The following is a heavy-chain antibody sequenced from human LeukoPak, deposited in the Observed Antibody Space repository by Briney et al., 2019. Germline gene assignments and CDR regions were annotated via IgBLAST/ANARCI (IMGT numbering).Heavy chain of an antibody. V-gene: IGHV4-59*08. CDR1: GGSISSYY. CDR2: VVYSGST. D-gene: IGHD5-24*01. Sequence: SETLSLTCTDSGGSISSYYWSWIRQPPGKGLEWIGFVVYSGSTNYNPSLKSRVTISIDTSNNQLSLKLSSVTAADTAVYYCARHREMDSYDAFDVWGQGTMVTVSS. CDR3: ARHREMDSYDAFDV. J-gene: IGHJ3*01.